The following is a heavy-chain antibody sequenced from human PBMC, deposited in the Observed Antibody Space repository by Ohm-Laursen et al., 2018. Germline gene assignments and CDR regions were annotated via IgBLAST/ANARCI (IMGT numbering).Heavy chain of an antibody. V-gene: IGHV3-48*03. CDR1: GFTFSSYE. CDR2: ISSSGSTI. J-gene: IGHJ5*02. CDR3: ARDYCSSTSCYDL. D-gene: IGHD2-2*01. Sequence: SLRLSCAASGFTFSSYEMNWVRQAPGKGLEWVSYISSSGSTIYYADSVKGRFTISRDNAKNSLYLQMNSLRAEDTAVYYCARDYCSSTSCYDLWGQGTLVTVSS.